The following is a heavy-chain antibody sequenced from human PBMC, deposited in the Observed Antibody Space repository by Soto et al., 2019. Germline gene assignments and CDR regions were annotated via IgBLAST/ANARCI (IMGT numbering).Heavy chain of an antibody. D-gene: IGHD2-8*01. J-gene: IGHJ6*01. CDR1: EFIFSSYR. V-gene: IGHV3-21*06. CDR3: VRAPKQLLTKRVHKNCILSPSKPTSAYDY. CDR2: ISSSSNNI. Sequence: PGWSLRLSCVAAEFIFSSYRMRWVRQATGKGLEWVSSISSSSNNINYVDSVKGRFTISRDNAKTSMYLQMNSLRAEDTGIYYCVRAPKQLLTKRVHKNCILSPSKPTSAYDY.